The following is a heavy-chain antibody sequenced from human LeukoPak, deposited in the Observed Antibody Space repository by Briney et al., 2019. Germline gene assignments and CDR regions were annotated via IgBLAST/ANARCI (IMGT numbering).Heavy chain of an antibody. D-gene: IGHD2-2*01. Sequence: SVKVSCKASGYTFTGYYMHWVRQAPGQGLEWMGGIIPIFGTANYAQKFQGRVTITADESTSTAYMELSSLRSEDTAVYYCAAVVPAVMGYFDYWGQGTLVTVSS. CDR2: IIPIFGTA. CDR3: AAVVPAVMGYFDY. V-gene: IGHV1-69*13. CDR1: GYTFTGYY. J-gene: IGHJ4*02.